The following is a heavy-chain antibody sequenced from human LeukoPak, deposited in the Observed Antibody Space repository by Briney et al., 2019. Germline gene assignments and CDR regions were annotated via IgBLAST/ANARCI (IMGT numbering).Heavy chain of an antibody. CDR2: ITGDGGTT. CDR3: ARMITINREGEGYFEY. CDR1: RFGFSVYW. Sequence: PGGSLRLSCAASRFGFSVYWMHWVRQAPGKGLVWVSRITGDGGTTNYADSVKGRFTISRDNAKDTLYLQMNSLRAEDTGVYYSARMITINREGEGYFEYWGQGTLVTVSS. J-gene: IGHJ4*02. D-gene: IGHD3-16*01. V-gene: IGHV3-74*01.